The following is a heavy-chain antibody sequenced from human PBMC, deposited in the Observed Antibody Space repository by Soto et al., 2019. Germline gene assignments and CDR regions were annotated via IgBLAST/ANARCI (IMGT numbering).Heavy chain of an antibody. V-gene: IGHV4-30-2*01. D-gene: IGHD3-16*01. J-gene: IGHJ4*02. CDR3: ARERLGGFEY. Sequence: LSLTCAVSCGSISSGGYSWSWIRQPPGKGLEWIGYIYHSGSTYYNPSLKSRVTISVDRSKNQFSLKLSSVTAADTAVYYCARERLGGFEYWGQGTLVTVSS. CDR2: IYHSGST. CDR1: CGSISSGGYS.